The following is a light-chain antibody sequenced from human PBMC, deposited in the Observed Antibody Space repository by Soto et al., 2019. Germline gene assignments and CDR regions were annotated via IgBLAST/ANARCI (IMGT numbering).Light chain of an antibody. CDR3: QQYHKWRGA. Sequence: EMLMTQSPATLSVSPGERATLSCRASQRVGSDLAWYQQKPGQPPRLLMYGISTRATGIPARFSGSGSGTEFTLRISSRQSEDFAVYYCQQYHKWRGAFGPGTRV. CDR2: GIS. V-gene: IGKV3-15*01. CDR1: QRVGSD. J-gene: IGKJ3*01.